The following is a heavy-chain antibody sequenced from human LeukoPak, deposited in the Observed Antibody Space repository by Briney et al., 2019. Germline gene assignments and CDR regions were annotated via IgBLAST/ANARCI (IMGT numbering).Heavy chain of an antibody. CDR1: GYTFTGYY. J-gene: IGHJ4*02. CDR3: ASVGIAVAGTFDY. CDR2: INPNSGGT. Sequence: GASVKVSCKASGYTFTGYYMHWVRQDPGQGLEWMGWINPNSGGTNYAQKFQGRVTMTRDTSISTAYMELSRLRSDDTAVYYCASVGIAVAGTFDYWGQGTLVTVSS. D-gene: IGHD6-19*01. V-gene: IGHV1-2*02.